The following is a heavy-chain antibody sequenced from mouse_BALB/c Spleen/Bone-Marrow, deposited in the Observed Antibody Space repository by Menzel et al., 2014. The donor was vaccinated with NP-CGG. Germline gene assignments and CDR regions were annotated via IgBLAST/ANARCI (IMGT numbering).Heavy chain of an antibody. J-gene: IGHJ4*01. Sequence: DVMLVESGGGLVQPGGSRKLSCAATGFTFSSFGMHWVRQAPEKELEWVAYISGGSSTIYYADTVEGRFTISRDNPKNTLFLQMTSLRSEDTAMYYCARGVYGYVKYAMDYWGQGTPVTVSS. CDR2: ISGGSSTI. CDR1: GFTFSSFG. CDR3: ARGVYGYVKYAMDY. D-gene: IGHD1-2*01. V-gene: IGHV5-17*02.